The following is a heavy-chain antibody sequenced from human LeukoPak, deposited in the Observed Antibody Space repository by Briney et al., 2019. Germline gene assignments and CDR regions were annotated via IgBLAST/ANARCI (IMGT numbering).Heavy chain of an antibody. V-gene: IGHV5-51*01. CDR2: IYPGDSST. D-gene: IGHD1/OR15-1a*01. J-gene: IGHJ4*02. Sequence: GESLKISCKGSGYSFTNYWIGWVRQMPGKGLEWMGIIYPGDSSTRYSPSFQGQVTISVDKSISTAYLQWSSLKASDTAIYYCGRHMNNLQLWLDYWGQGTVVTVSS. CDR1: GYSFTNYW. CDR3: GRHMNNLQLWLDY.